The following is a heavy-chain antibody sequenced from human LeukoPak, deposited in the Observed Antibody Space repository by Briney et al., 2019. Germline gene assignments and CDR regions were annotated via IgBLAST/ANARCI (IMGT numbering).Heavy chain of an antibody. CDR1: GGSISSYY. V-gene: IGHV4-59*12. Sequence: SETLSLTCTVSGGSISSYYWSWIRQPPGKGLEWIGYIYHGGSAYYNPSLKSRVTISLDMSKNQFSLKLNSVTAADTAMYYCARYADYWGQGTLVTVSS. J-gene: IGHJ4*02. CDR3: ARYADY. CDR2: IYHGGSA.